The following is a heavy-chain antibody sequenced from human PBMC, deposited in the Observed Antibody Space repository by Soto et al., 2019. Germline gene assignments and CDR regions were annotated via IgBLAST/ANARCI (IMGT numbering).Heavy chain of an antibody. CDR3: ARSQTTVTSYDY. CDR2: IKYSGTT. J-gene: IGHJ4*02. CDR1: GGSISSSSCH. Sequence: PSETLSLTCTVSGGSISSSSCHWGWIRQPPGKGLEWIASIKYSGTTFYNPSLKSRVTLSVDTSKNQFAPKLSSVTAADTAVYYCARSQTTVTSYDYWGQGTLVTVSS. D-gene: IGHD4-17*01. V-gene: IGHV4-39*06.